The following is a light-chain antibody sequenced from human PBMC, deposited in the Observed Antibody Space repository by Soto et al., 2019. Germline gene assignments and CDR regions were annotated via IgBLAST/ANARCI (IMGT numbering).Light chain of an antibody. J-gene: IGLJ2*01. Sequence: QSALTQPASVSGSLGQSITISCTGTGSDVGGYNYVSWYQQHPGKAPKLMIYEVSNRPSGVSNRFSGSKSGNTASLTISGLQAEDEADYYCSSYTSSSTSHVVFGGGTKLTVL. CDR2: EVS. CDR1: GSDVGGYNY. CDR3: SSYTSSSTSHVV. V-gene: IGLV2-14*01.